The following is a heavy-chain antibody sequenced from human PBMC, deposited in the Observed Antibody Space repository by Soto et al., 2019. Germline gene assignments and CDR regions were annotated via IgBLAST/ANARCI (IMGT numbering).Heavy chain of an antibody. CDR3: AREGDFWSGTAGLYYGMDV. CDR2: IIPIFGTA. CDR1: GYTVTGYD. Sequence: GASVKVSCKASGYTVTGYDIHWVRQAPGQGLEWMGGIIPIFGTANYAQKFQGRVTITADESTSTAYMELSSLRSEDTAVYYCAREGDFWSGTAGLYYGMDVWGQGTTVTVSS. J-gene: IGHJ6*02. D-gene: IGHD3-3*01. V-gene: IGHV1-69*13.